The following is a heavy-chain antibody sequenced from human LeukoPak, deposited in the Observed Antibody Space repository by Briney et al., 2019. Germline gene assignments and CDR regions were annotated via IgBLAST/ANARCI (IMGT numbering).Heavy chain of an antibody. CDR2: IDNDGSDT. Sequence: GGSLRLSCAASGFTFRNYWIHWVSHAPGKGLVWISRIDNDGSDTIYADSVKGRFTISRDNAKNTLYLQMNSLRAEDTAVYYCARGGYHHGFDIWGQGTMVTVSS. V-gene: IGHV3-74*01. D-gene: IGHD5-18*01. J-gene: IGHJ3*02. CDR1: GFTFRNYW. CDR3: ARGGYHHGFDI.